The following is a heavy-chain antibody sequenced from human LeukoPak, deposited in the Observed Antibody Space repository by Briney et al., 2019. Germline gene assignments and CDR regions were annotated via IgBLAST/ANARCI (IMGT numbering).Heavy chain of an antibody. CDR3: ARESGYCSSTSCYRWFDP. V-gene: IGHV3-7*01. CDR2: IKQDGSEK. CDR1: GFTFSNAW. J-gene: IGHJ5*02. Sequence: GGSLRLSCAASGFTFSNAWMSWVRQAPGKGLEWVANIKQDGSEKYYVDSVKGRFTISRDNAKNSLYLQMNSLRAEDTAVYYCARESGYCSSTSCYRWFDPWGQGTLVTVSS. D-gene: IGHD2-2*03.